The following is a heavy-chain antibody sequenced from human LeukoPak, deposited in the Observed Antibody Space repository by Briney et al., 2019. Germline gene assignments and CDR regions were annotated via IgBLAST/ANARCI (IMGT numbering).Heavy chain of an antibody. CDR3: ARDARSHCGTDACYGPYFDS. CDR1: GFSFSTSS. CDR2: IRGSSTTI. V-gene: IGHV3-48*01. D-gene: IGHD2-2*01. J-gene: IGHJ4*02. Sequence: GGSLSLSCAASGFSFSTSSMSWVRQTPGKGLEWISYIRGSSTTIYYADSVKGRCTISRDNARNSLYLQMNDLRAEDTGVYFCARDARSHCGTDACYGPYFDSWSQGALVTVSS.